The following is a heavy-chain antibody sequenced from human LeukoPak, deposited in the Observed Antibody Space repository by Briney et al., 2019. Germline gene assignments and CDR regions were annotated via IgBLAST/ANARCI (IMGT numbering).Heavy chain of an antibody. CDR2: ISGSGGST. CDR3: AKDWGIAVAGTFDY. V-gene: IGHV3-23*01. D-gene: IGHD6-19*01. J-gene: IGHJ4*02. Sequence: PGGSLRLSCAASGFTFSSYGMSWVRQAPGKGLEWVSAISGSGGSTYYADSVKGRFTISRDNSKNTLYLQMNSLRAEDTAVYYCAKDWGIAVAGTFDYWGQGTLVTVSS. CDR1: GFTFSSYG.